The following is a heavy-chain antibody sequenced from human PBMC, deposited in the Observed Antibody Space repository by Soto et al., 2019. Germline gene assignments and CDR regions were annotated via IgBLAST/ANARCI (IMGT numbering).Heavy chain of an antibody. CDR1: GFRFSGYA. CDR2: IGYDGSNE. V-gene: IGHV3-33*01. Sequence: QVHLVESGGGVVQPGRSLRLSCEASGFRFSGYAMHWVRHAPGNGLERVAVIGYDGSNENYADPVRGRFTISRDNSKNMVYLQMTRLRAEDTAGYYGGRAGGYNYGEQTFDYWGQGTLVTVSS. J-gene: IGHJ4*02. D-gene: IGHD5-18*01. CDR3: GRAGGYNYGEQTFDY.